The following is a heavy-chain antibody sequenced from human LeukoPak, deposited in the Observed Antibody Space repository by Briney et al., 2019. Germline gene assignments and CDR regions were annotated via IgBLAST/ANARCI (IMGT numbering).Heavy chain of an antibody. CDR1: GFTFSSYW. V-gene: IGHV3-74*01. D-gene: IGHD3-22*01. Sequence: QPGGSLRLSCAASGFTFSSYWMHWVRQAPGKGLVWVSRINTDGSSTNYADSVKGRLSISRDNAKNTLYLQMNSLRAEDTAVYYCARVRGYDTSDYDYWGQGTLVTVSS. CDR3: ARVRGYDTSDYDY. J-gene: IGHJ4*02. CDR2: INTDGSST.